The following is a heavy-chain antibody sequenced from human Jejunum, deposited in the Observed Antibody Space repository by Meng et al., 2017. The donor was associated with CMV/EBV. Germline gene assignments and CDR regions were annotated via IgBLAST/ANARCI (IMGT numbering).Heavy chain of an antibody. V-gene: IGHV4-30-4*08. J-gene: IGHJ5*02. CDR2: IFHSGTT. Sequence: QMRLQESGPGLVRPSXXLSLTCTVSDTSINTNDFYWSWIRQSPGKGLEWIGYIFHSGTTYYNPSLKSRVTISVDTSSNQFSLRLNSVTAADTAVYYCASVAYCGGDCWGWFDPWGQGTLVNVSS. CDR1: DTSINTNDFY. CDR3: ASVAYCGGDCWGWFDP. D-gene: IGHD2-21*02.